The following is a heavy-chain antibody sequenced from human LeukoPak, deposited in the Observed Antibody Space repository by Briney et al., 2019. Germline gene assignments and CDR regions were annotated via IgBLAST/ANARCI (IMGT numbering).Heavy chain of an antibody. CDR3: AREYFDP. Sequence: GVSLRLSCAASGFTFNNYWMHWVRQAPGKGLLWVSRINTDGSSTSYADSVKGRFTITRDNAKNMVYLQMNSLRGEDTAVYYCAREYFDPWGQGTQVTVSS. CDR1: GFTFNNYW. J-gene: IGHJ5*02. CDR2: INTDGSST. V-gene: IGHV3-74*01.